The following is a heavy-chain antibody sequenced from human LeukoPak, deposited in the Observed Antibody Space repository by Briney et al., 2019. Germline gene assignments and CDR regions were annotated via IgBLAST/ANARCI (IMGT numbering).Heavy chain of an antibody. Sequence: SETLSLTCTVSDGSVTNNDWSWVRQPPGKGLEFIGHVHYSGTANYIPSLRSRVTISVDTSKNQFSLKLSSVTAADTAVYFCAKSGNPYDFLTSWGQGTLVTVSS. CDR3: AKSGNPYDFLTS. CDR1: DGSVTNND. CDR2: VHYSGTA. J-gene: IGHJ4*02. V-gene: IGHV4-59*02. D-gene: IGHD3-9*01.